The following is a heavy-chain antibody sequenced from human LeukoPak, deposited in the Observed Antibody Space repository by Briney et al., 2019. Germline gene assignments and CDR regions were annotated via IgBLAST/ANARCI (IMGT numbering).Heavy chain of an antibody. CDR1: GFTFSSYE. J-gene: IGHJ4*02. CDR2: ISSSGSTI. V-gene: IGHV3-48*03. Sequence: GGSLRLSCAASGFTFSSYEMNWVRQAPGKGLEWVSYISSSGSTIYYADSVKGRFTISRDNAKNSLYLQTNSLRAEDTAVYYCARDSASSGWYVYWGQGTLVTVSS. D-gene: IGHD6-19*01. CDR3: ARDSASSGWYVY.